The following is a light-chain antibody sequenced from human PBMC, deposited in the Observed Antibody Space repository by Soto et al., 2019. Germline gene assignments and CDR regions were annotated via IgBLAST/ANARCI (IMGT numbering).Light chain of an antibody. CDR1: SSDVGAYNS. J-gene: IGLJ1*01. CDR3: SSYTTSVTYV. Sequence: QSALTQPASVSGSPGRSITISCTGTSSDVGAYNSVSWYQQHPGKAPKLIIYDVSTRPSGISDRFSGSKSGNTASLTISGLQAEDESDYYCSSYTTSVTYVFGTGTKLTVL. CDR2: DVS. V-gene: IGLV2-14*01.